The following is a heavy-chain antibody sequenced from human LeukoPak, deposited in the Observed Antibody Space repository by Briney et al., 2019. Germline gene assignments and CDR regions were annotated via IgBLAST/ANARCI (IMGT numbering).Heavy chain of an antibody. Sequence: ASVKVSCKASGYTFTSYGISWVRQAPGQGLEWMGWISAYNGNTNYAQKLQGRVTMTTDTSTSTAYMELRSLRSDDTAVYYCARGTIPDFWSGYYPVTDYWGQGTLVTVSS. CDR2: ISAYNGNT. V-gene: IGHV1-18*01. D-gene: IGHD3-3*01. J-gene: IGHJ4*02. CDR3: ARGTIPDFWSGYYPVTDY. CDR1: GYTFTSYG.